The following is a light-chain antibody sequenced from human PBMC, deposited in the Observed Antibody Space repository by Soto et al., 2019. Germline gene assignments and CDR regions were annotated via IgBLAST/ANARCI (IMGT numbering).Light chain of an antibody. Sequence: EIVLTQSPGTLSLSPGERATLSCRASQSVSNNYLAWYQQKPGQAPRLLIYGASSRATGIPDRFSGSGSGTDFTLTISRLEPEDFAVYYCQQYGSPPLRFAGVTKVEIQ. CDR1: QSVSNNY. CDR2: GAS. J-gene: IGKJ4*01. V-gene: IGKV3-20*01. CDR3: QQYGSPPLR.